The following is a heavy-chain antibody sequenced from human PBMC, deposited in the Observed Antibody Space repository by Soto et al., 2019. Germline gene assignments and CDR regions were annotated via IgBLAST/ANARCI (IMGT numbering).Heavy chain of an antibody. CDR3: ASLRAPTTGAVIFDY. CDR1: GGTFSSYA. CDR2: IIPIFGTA. D-gene: IGHD4-17*01. V-gene: IGHV1-69*13. Sequence: GASVKVSCKASGGTFSSYAISWVRQAPGQGLEWMGGIIPIFGTANYAQKFQGRVTITADESTSTAYMELSSLRSEDTAVYYCASLRAPTTGAVIFDYWGQGTLVTVSS. J-gene: IGHJ4*02.